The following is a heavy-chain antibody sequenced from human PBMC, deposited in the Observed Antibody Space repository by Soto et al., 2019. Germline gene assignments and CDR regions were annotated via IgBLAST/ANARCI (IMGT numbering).Heavy chain of an antibody. CDR2: IYPSDSDT. V-gene: IGHV5-51*01. D-gene: IGHD3-3*01. J-gene: IGHJ4*02. Sequence: GESLKISCKGSGYNFAGYWIAWVRQMPGKGLELMGIIYPSDSDTSYRPSFQGRVTISADKSISSAYLQWSSLRASDTAMYYCERGGVSTRTFDYWGQGTPVTVYS. CDR1: GYNFAGYW. CDR3: ERGGVSTRTFDY.